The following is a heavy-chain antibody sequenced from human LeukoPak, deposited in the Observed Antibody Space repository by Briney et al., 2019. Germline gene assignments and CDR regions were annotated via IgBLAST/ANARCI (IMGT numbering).Heavy chain of an antibody. CDR2: IYYSGST. Sequence: SETLSLTCTVSGGSISSYYWSWIRQPPGKGLEWIGYIYYSGSTNYNPSLKSRVTISVDTSKNQFSLKLSSATAADTAVYYCARVNGDYVPGAFDIWGQGTMVTVSS. CDR3: ARVNGDYVPGAFDI. J-gene: IGHJ3*02. CDR1: GGSISSYY. V-gene: IGHV4-59*01. D-gene: IGHD4-17*01.